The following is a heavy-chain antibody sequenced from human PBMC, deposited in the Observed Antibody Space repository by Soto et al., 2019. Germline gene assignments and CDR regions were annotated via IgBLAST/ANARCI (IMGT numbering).Heavy chain of an antibody. CDR1: GGSISSSSYY. D-gene: IGHD2-8*01. CDR3: ASLGGPATNPLTPHFDY. J-gene: IGHJ4*02. Sequence: KASETLSLTCTVSGGSISSSSYYWGWIRQPPGKGLEWIGSIYYSGSTYYNPSLKSRVTISVDTSKNQFSLKLSSVTAADTAVYYCASLGGPATNPLTPHFDYWGQGTLVTVSS. CDR2: IYYSGST. V-gene: IGHV4-39*01.